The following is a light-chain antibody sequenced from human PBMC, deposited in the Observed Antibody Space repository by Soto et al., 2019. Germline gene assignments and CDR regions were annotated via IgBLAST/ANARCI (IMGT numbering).Light chain of an antibody. V-gene: IGLV2-23*01. CDR1: SSDVGSYNL. CDR3: WSYAVGRTYV. CDR2: EDT. J-gene: IGLJ1*01. Sequence: QSALTQPASVSGSPGQSITISCTGTSSDVGSYNLVSWYQQHPGKAPKLMIYEDTKWPSGVSNRFSGSKSGNTAYLTISGLQAEDEADYYCWSYAVGRTYVFGTGTKVTVL.